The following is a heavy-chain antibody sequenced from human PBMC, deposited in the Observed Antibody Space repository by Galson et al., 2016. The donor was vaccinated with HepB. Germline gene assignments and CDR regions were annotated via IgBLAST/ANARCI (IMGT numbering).Heavy chain of an antibody. Sequence: SETLSLTCTVSGGSISSYYWSWIRQPPGKGLEWIGYIYDSGSTNYNPSLKSRVTISVDTSKNQFSLKLSSVTAADTAVYYCARDPTYCGGGSCYPLNWFDPWGQGTLVTVSS. D-gene: IGHD2-15*01. CDR3: ARDPTYCGGGSCYPLNWFDP. V-gene: IGHV4-59*01. J-gene: IGHJ5*02. CDR1: GGSISSYY. CDR2: IYDSGST.